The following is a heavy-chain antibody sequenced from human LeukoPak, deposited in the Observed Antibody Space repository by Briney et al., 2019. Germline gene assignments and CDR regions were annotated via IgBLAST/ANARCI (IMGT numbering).Heavy chain of an antibody. CDR2: IDPAGTDT. V-gene: IGHV3-7*01. CDR3: GRFGYVAGIDL. CDR1: GFSFNSYW. D-gene: IGHD6-19*01. Sequence: GGSLRLSCAASGFSFNSYWMTWVRRAPGRGLEWVANIDPAGTDTYYVDPVKGRFIISRDNAKNLVYLQMNTLRAEDTAVYSCGRFGYVAGIDLWGQGTLVTVSS. J-gene: IGHJ4*02.